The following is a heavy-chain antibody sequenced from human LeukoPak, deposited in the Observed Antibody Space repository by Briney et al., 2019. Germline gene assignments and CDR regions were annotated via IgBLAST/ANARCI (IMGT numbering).Heavy chain of an antibody. CDR2: IYYSGST. CDR3: ARAGPAAMEGPYYYYYYGMDV. J-gene: IGHJ6*02. V-gene: IGHV4-30-4*01. Sequence: PSETLSLTCTVSGGSISSGDYHWSWIRQPPGKGLEWIGYIYYSGSTYYYPSLKSRVTISVDTSKNQFSLKLSSVTAADTAVYYCARAGPAAMEGPYYYYYYGMDVWGQGTTVTVSS. CDR1: GGSISSGDYH. D-gene: IGHD2-2*01.